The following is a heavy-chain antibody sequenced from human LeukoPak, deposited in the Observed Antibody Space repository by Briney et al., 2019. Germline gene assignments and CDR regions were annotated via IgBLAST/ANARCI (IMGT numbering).Heavy chain of an antibody. V-gene: IGHV1-2*02. Sequence: AASVKVSCKASGYTFTGYYMHWVRQAPGQGLEWMGWINPNSGGTNYAQKFQGRVTMTRDTSISTAYMELRSLRSDDTAVYYCARDLYRTRFFCSGGSCYQAPDYWGQGTLVTVSS. J-gene: IGHJ4*02. D-gene: IGHD2-15*01. CDR3: ARDLYRTRFFCSGGSCYQAPDY. CDR2: INPNSGGT. CDR1: GYTFTGYY.